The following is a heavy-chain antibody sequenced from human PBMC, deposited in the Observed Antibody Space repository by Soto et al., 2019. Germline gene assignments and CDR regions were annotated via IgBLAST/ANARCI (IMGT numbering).Heavy chain of an antibody. Sequence: ASVKVSCKASGYTFTDYYMHWVRQAPGQGLEWMGWINPNSGGTNYAQKFQGRVTMTRDTSISTAYMELSRLRSDDTAVYYCARAGTPRLSRVLWGLFGYWGQGTLVTVSS. CDR2: INPNSGGT. D-gene: IGHD2-15*01. CDR3: ARAGTPRLSRVLWGLFGY. V-gene: IGHV1-2*02. J-gene: IGHJ4*02. CDR1: GYTFTDYY.